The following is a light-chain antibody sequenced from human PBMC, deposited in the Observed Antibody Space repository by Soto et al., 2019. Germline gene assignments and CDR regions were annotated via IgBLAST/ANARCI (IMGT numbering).Light chain of an antibody. CDR3: QQYYSYPPT. Sequence: EIQWTQAPSFLSASVGGRVTITGRASQGISSYLAWYQQKPGKAPKFLIYAASTLQSGVPSRFSGSGYGTDFNLTISWLQSEDFATYYCQQYYSYPPTFGGGTKVDIK. CDR2: AAS. CDR1: QGISSY. J-gene: IGKJ4*01. V-gene: IGKV1-9*01.